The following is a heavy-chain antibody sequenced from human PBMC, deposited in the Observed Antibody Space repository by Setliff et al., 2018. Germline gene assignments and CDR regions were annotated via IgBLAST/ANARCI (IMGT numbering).Heavy chain of an antibody. CDR1: GFAFDIYL. CDR2: ISSTGTT. D-gene: IGHD6-13*01. Sequence: PGGSLRLSCAASGFAFDIYLLTWVRQAPGKGLEWVSAISSTGTTYYADSVTGRFTVSRDISMNTLYPQMNSLRAEDTAVYYCAKGQGGRDSGTIEAAIYGPQSYYFDYWGQGTLVTVSS. CDR3: AKGQGGRDSGTIEAAIYGPQSYYFDY. J-gene: IGHJ4*02. V-gene: IGHV3-23*01.